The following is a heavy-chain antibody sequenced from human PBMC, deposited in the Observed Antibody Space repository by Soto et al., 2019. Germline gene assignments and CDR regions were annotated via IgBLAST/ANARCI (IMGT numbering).Heavy chain of an antibody. CDR2: ISAYNGNT. CDR1: GYTFTSYG. J-gene: IGHJ6*03. Sequence: ASVKVSCKASGYTFTSYGISWVRQAPGQGLEWMGWISAYNGNTNYAQKLQGRVTMTTDTSTSTAYMELRSLRSDDTAVYYCARYGAGSSWYGNYYYYYMDVWGKGTTVTVSS. D-gene: IGHD6-13*01. V-gene: IGHV1-18*01. CDR3: ARYGAGSSWYGNYYYYYMDV.